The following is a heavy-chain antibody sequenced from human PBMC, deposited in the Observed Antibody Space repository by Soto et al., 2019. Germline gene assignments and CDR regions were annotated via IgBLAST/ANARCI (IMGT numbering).Heavy chain of an antibody. V-gene: IGHV5-51*01. CDR3: ARHTSAAAGTVHEYYYYGMDV. J-gene: IGHJ6*02. CDR2: IYPGDSDT. CDR1: GYSFTIYW. Sequence: PGESLKISCKGSGYSFTIYWTGWVRQMPGEGLGWMGIIYPGDSDTRYSPSFQGQVTISADKSISTAYLQWSSLKASDTAMYYCARHTSAAAGTVHEYYYYGMDVWGQGTTVTVSS. D-gene: IGHD6-13*01.